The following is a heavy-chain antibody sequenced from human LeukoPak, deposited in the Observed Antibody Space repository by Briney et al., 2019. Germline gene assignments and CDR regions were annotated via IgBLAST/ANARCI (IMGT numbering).Heavy chain of an antibody. Sequence: GGSLRLSCAASGFPFSSHAMSWVRQPPGKGLEWVAAISNGKTYYADSVRGRVAISRDDSPNTVYLHMNSLRDEDTALYHCVREAGYCAPVCVKTNWFDPWGQGTLVTVSS. CDR2: ISNGKT. J-gene: IGHJ5*02. CDR3: VREAGYCAPVCVKTNWFDP. V-gene: IGHV3-23*01. D-gene: IGHD2-15*01. CDR1: GFPFSSHA.